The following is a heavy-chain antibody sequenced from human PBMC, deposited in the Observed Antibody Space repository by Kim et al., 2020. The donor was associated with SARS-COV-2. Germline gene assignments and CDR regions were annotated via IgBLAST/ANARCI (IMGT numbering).Heavy chain of an antibody. V-gene: IGHV5-51*01. CDR1: GYSFTSYW. D-gene: IGHD1-1*01. Sequence: GESLKISCKGSGYSFTSYWIGWVRQMPGKGLEWMGIVYPVDSDTTYSPSFQGQVTISADKSISTAYLQCSSLRAADNAIYYCARRSLGTNWSFDPWGQGTLVTVSS. J-gene: IGHJ5*02. CDR3: ARRSLGTNWSFDP. CDR2: VYPVDSDT.